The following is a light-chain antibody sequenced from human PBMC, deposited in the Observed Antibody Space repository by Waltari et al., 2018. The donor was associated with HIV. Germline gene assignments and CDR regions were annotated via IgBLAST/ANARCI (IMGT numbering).Light chain of an antibody. CDR2: WAS. CDR1: RSVSSTSDSKND. CDR3: QQYYSAPLN. V-gene: IGKV4-1*01. Sequence: DIVMTQSPDSLTVSLGARTTVNCRSSRSVSSTSDSKNDLAWYQKKPGQPPKLLLSWASTRESGVPDRFIGSGSGTDFTLTISSLQAEDVAVYYCQQYYSAPLNFGGGTKVEIK. J-gene: IGKJ4*01.